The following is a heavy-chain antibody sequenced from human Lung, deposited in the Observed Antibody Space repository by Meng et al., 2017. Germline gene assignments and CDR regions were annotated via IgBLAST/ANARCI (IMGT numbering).Heavy chain of an antibody. V-gene: IGHV3-74*02. CDR2: ITGDGSST. J-gene: IGHJ4*02. D-gene: IGHD4-17*01. Sequence: VASGAGLLKAGGSLSLSFVASGGTFSTHGMHWVRQAPGKGLEWVSRITGDGSSTIYADSVQGRFTMSRDNAKNTLSLQMNSLRAEDTAVYYCARGGVTTDDWGQGTLVTVSS. CDR3: ARGGVTTDD. CDR1: GGTFSTHG.